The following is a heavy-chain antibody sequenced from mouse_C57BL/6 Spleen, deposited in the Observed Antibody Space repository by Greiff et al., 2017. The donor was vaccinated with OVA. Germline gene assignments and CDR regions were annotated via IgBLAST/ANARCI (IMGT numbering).Heavy chain of an antibody. J-gene: IGHJ3*01. V-gene: IGHV1-69*01. D-gene: IGHD3-2*02. CDR1: GYTFTSYW. CDR2: IDPSDSYT. Sequence: QVHVKQPGAELVMPGASVKLSRKASGYTFTSYWMHWVKQRPGQGLEWIGEIDPSDSYTNYNQKFKGKSTLTVDKSSSTAYMQRSSLTSEDSAVYYCAREGAQAGLEGFAYWGQGTLVTVSA. CDR3: AREGAQAGLEGFAY.